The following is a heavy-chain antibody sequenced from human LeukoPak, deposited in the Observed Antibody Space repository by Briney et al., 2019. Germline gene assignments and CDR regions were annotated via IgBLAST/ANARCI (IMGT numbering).Heavy chain of an antibody. CDR2: ISAYNGNT. CDR1: GYTFTSYG. CDR3: AKGGWPIFHNWFDP. V-gene: IGHV1-18*01. Sequence: ASVKVSCKASGYTFTSYGVSWVRQAPGQGLEWMGWISAYNGNTNYAQELQGRVTMTTDTSTSTAYMELRSLRSDDTAVYYCAKGGWPIFHNWFDPWGQGTLVTVSS. D-gene: IGHD6-19*01. J-gene: IGHJ5*02.